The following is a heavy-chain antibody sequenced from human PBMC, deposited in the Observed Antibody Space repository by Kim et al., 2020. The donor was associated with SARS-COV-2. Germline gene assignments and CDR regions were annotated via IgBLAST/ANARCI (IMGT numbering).Heavy chain of an antibody. V-gene: IGHV4-28*01. J-gene: IGHJ5*02. D-gene: IGHD1-1*01. CDR2: IYYSGST. CDR3: ARTPGESWNDQPGGWFDP. CDR1: GYSISSSNW. Sequence: SETLSLTCAVSGYSISSSNWWGWIRQPPGKGLEWIGYIYYSGSTYYNPSLKSRVTMSVDTSKNQFSLKLSSVTAVDTAVYYCARTPGESWNDQPGGWFDPWGQGTLVTVSS.